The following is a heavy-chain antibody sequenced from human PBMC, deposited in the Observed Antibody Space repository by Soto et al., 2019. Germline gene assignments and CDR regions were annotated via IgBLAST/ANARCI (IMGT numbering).Heavy chain of an antibody. CDR3: ARYNEDEYSNLGGVWFDP. CDR2: IFSDDEQ. Sequence: QVTLKESGPVLVKPTETLTLTCSVSVFSLSDPKLGVSWIRQAPGKALEWLAHIFSDDEQSYSTSLRSRLTISKDASKSQVVLTLVNVGPVVTATYSCARYNEDEYSNLGGVWFDPWGQGILVTVHS. J-gene: IGHJ5*02. D-gene: IGHD4-4*01. V-gene: IGHV2-26*01. CDR1: VFSLSDPKLG.